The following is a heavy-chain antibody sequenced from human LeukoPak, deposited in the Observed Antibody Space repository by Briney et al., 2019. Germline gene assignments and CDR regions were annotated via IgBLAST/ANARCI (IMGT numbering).Heavy chain of an antibody. CDR1: GFTFSDYY. V-gene: IGHV3-11*01. CDR3: ARGYCSGGSCYSYYYYNYMDV. J-gene: IGHJ6*03. CDR2: ISSSGSTI. D-gene: IGHD2-15*01. Sequence: GGSLRLSCAASGFTFSDYYMSWIRQAPGKGLEWGSYISSSGSTIYYADSVKGRFTISKDNAKNSLYLQMNSLRAEDTAVYYCARGYCSGGSCYSYYYYNYMDVWGKGTTVTVSS.